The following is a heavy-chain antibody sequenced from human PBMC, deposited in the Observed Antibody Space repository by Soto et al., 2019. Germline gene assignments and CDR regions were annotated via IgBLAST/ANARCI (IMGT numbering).Heavy chain of an antibody. CDR3: ARVEVEMATIEAFDI. CDR1: GGTFSSYA. D-gene: IGHD5-12*01. V-gene: IGHV1-69*04. CDR2: IIPILGIA. Sequence: ASVKVSCKASGGTFSSYAISWVRQAPGQGLEWMGRIIPILGIANYAQKFQGRVTITADKSTSTAYMELSSLRSEDTAVYYCARVEVEMATIEAFDIWGQGTMVTVSS. J-gene: IGHJ3*02.